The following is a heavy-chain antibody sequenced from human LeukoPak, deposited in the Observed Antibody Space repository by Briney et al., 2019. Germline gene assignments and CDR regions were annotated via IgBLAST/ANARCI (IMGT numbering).Heavy chain of an antibody. CDR2: ISGSGGSK. CDR1: GITFSSYG. CDR3: AKDGGYCSGGTCYGFDY. D-gene: IGHD2-15*01. Sequence: GGTLRLSCAASGITFSSYGMSWVRQAQGKGLEWVSAISGSGGSKYYADSVKGRFTISRDNSKNTLYLQMNSLRAEDTAVYYCAKDGGYCSGGTCYGFDYWGQGTLVTVSS. J-gene: IGHJ4*02. V-gene: IGHV3-23*01.